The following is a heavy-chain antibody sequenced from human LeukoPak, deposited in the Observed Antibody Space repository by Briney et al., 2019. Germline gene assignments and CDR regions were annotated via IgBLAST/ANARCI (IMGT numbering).Heavy chain of an antibody. Sequence: PGGSLRLSCAASGFTFSSYEMNWVRQAPGKGLEWVSYISSSGSTIYYADSVKGRFTISRDNAKNSLYLQMNSLRAEDTAVYYCARTTYGSGNPYFDYRGQGTLVTVSS. CDR2: ISSSGSTI. V-gene: IGHV3-48*03. CDR1: GFTFSSYE. J-gene: IGHJ4*02. CDR3: ARTTYGSGNPYFDY. D-gene: IGHD3-10*01.